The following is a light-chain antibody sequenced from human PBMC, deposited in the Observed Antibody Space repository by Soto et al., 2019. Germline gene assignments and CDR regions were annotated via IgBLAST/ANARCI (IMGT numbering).Light chain of an antibody. Sequence: TKSPSSLCASVGDRVAIPCLARQNISNSLNGYRQKPGKAPKLLIYDASNLETGVRSRFSGSGSGTDFTFTISSLQPEDIGSYYCQQDDNIPRASGGGTKVDSK. V-gene: IGKV1-33*01. CDR3: QQDDNIPRA. CDR2: DAS. CDR1: QNISNS. J-gene: IGKJ4*01.